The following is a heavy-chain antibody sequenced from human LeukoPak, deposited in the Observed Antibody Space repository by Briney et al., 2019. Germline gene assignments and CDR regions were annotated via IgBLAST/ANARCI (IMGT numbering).Heavy chain of an antibody. CDR1: GFIFGTYT. CDR3: AREFPGYSFGSFDS. Sequence: GGSLRLSCAASGFIFGTYTLHWFRQAPGKGLEYVSAISGNGADTYYANSLRGRFKISRDNAKNTMFLQMDSLRIDDTAVYYCAREFPGYSFGSFDSCGQGTLVSDSS. D-gene: IGHD5-18*01. V-gene: IGHV3-64*01. CDR2: ISGNGADT. J-gene: IGHJ4*02.